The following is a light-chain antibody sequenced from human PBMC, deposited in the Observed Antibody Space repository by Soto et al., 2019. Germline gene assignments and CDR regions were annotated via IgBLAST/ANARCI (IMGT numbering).Light chain of an antibody. CDR1: QSISSY. CDR2: AAS. V-gene: IGKV1-39*01. J-gene: IGKJ3*01. Sequence: DIQMTQSPSSLSASVGDRVTITCRASQSISSYLNWYQQKPGKAHKHLIYAASSLQSGVPSRFSCSGSGIYFTLTISNLQPEDFATYYCQQSESTPFSFGPGTKVDIK. CDR3: QQSESTPFS.